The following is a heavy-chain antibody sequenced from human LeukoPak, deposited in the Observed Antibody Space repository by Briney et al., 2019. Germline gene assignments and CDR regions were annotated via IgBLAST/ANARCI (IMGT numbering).Heavy chain of an antibody. Sequence: GESLKISCKGSGYSFTSYWIGWVGQMPGKGLEWMGIIYPGDSDTTYSPSFQGQVTISADKSISTAYLQWRSLKASDTAIYYCARRGFGSYFRDAFDIRGQGTMVTVSS. J-gene: IGHJ3*02. V-gene: IGHV5-51*01. CDR1: GYSFTSYW. CDR2: IYPGDSDT. CDR3: ARRGFGSYFRDAFDI. D-gene: IGHD1-26*01.